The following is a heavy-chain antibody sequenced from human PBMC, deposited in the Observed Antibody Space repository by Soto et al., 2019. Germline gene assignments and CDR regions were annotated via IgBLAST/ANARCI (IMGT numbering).Heavy chain of an antibody. CDR3: AGRTYYDFWSGYHPPYYYYGMDV. Sequence: SFSGYYWSWIRQPPGKGLEWIGEINHSGSTNYNPSLKSRVTISVDTSKNQFSLKLSSVTAADTAVYYCAGRTYYDFWSGYHPPYYYYGMDVWGQGTTVTVSS. V-gene: IGHV4-34*01. J-gene: IGHJ6*02. CDR1: SFSGYY. CDR2: INHSGST. D-gene: IGHD3-3*01.